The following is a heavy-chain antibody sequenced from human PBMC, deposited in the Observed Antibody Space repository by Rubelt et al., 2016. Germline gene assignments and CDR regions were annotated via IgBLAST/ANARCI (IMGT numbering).Heavy chain of an antibody. Sequence: SISSSSSYIYYADSVKGRFTISRDNAKNSLYLQMNSLRAEDTAVYYCARVSGWYRSGMDVWGQGTTVTVSS. D-gene: IGHD6-19*01. V-gene: IGHV3-21*01. CDR3: ARVSGWYRSGMDV. J-gene: IGHJ6*02. CDR2: ISSSSSYI.